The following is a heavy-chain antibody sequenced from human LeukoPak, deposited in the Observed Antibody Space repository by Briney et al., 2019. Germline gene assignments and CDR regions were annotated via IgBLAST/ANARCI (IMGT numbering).Heavy chain of an antibody. Sequence: SETLSLTCTVSGGSISSYYWSWIRQPAGKGLEWIGRIYTSGSTNYNPSLKSRVTISVDTSKNQFSLKLSSVTAADTAVYYCAREMGYGSGSYLSGYYFDYWGQGTLVTVSS. CDR3: AREMGYGSGSYLSGYYFDY. CDR1: GGSISSYY. D-gene: IGHD3-10*01. V-gene: IGHV4-4*07. J-gene: IGHJ4*02. CDR2: IYTSGST.